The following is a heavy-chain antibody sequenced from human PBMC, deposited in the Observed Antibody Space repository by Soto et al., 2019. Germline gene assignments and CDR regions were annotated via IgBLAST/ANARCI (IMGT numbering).Heavy chain of an antibody. Sequence: SETLSLTCRVSGDSISSCYWSWIRQSAGKGLEWIGRTYITGDTNYNPSLKSRVTMSVDTSRHQLSLHLSSVTAADTAVYYCAREYTETVDGPTPFYFDYWGQGTPVTVSS. CDR3: AREYTETVDGPTPFYFDY. CDR1: GDSISSCY. J-gene: IGHJ4*02. V-gene: IGHV4-4*07. D-gene: IGHD6-19*01. CDR2: TYITGDT.